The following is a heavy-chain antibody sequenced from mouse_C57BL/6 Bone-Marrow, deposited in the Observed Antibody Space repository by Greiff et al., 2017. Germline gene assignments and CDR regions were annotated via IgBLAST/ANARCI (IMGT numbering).Heavy chain of an antibody. CDR3: ARLGGKKDYFDY. J-gene: IGHJ2*01. CDR2: IYPGSGST. D-gene: IGHD2-1*01. CDR1: GYTFTSYW. V-gene: IGHV1-55*01. Sequence: QVQLQQPGAELVKPGASVKMSCKASGYTFTSYWITWVKQRPGQGLEWIGDIYPGSGSTNYNEKFKSKATLTVDTSSSTAYMQLSSLTSADSAVYYCARLGGKKDYFDYWGQGTTLTVSS.